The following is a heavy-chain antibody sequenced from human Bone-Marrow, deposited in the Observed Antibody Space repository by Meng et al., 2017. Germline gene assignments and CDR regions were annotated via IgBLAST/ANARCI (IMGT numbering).Heavy chain of an antibody. CDR2: ISGYNGNT. D-gene: IGHD2-8*01. CDR3: ARDGNGRDTWSWFDP. Sequence: SVKVSCKASGYTFTSYGISWLRQAPGQGPEWMGWISGYNGNTKYAQMLQGRVTMTTDTSTNTAYMELRNLRSDDTAVYYCARDGNGRDTWSWFDPWGQGSLVTVSS. V-gene: IGHV1-18*01. J-gene: IGHJ5*02. CDR1: GYTFTSYG.